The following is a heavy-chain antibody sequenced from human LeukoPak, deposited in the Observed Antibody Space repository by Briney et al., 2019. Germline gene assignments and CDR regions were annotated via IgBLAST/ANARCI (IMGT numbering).Heavy chain of an antibody. CDR1: GYTFTSYG. CDR3: AMSSVGALNAFDI. V-gene: IGHV1-18*01. D-gene: IGHD1-26*01. CDR2: ISAYNGNT. J-gene: IGHJ3*02. Sequence: ASVTVSCTASGYTFTSYGISWVRQAPGQGLEWMGWISAYNGNTNYAQKLQGRVTMTTDTSTSTAYMELRSLRSDDTAVYYCAMSSVGALNAFDIWGQGTMVTVSS.